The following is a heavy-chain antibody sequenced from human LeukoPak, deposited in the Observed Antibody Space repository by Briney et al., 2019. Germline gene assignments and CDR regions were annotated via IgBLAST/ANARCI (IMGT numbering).Heavy chain of an antibody. V-gene: IGHV5-51*01. CDR2: IYPGDSDT. D-gene: IGHD2-15*01. Sequence: GEYLKISCKGSGYSFTSYWIGWVRQMPGKGLEWMGIIYPGDSDTRYSPSFQGQVIISADKSISTAYLQWSSLKASDTAMYYCARLASGPSEGDAFDIWGQGTMVTVSS. CDR3: ARLASGPSEGDAFDI. J-gene: IGHJ3*02. CDR1: GYSFTSYW.